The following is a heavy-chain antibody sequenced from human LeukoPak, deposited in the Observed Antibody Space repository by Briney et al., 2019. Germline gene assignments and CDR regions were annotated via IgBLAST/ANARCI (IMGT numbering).Heavy chain of an antibody. CDR1: GFTFSSYS. V-gene: IGHV3-21*01. D-gene: IGHD3-22*01. CDR3: ARGEYDSSGIPFDY. Sequence: PGGSLRLSCAASGFTFSSYSMNWVRQAPGKGLEWVSSISSSSSYIYYADSVKGRFTISGDNAKNSLYLQMNSLRAEDTAVYYCARGEYDSSGIPFDYWGQGTLVTVSS. CDR2: ISSSSSYI. J-gene: IGHJ4*02.